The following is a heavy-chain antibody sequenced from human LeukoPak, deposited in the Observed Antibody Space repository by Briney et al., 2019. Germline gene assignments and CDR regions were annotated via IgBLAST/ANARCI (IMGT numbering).Heavy chain of an antibody. D-gene: IGHD1-26*01. CDR2: INPNSGGT. CDR1: GYTFTGYY. Sequence: ASVKVSCKASGYTFTGYYMHWVRQAPGQGLGWMGWINPNSGGTNYAQKFQGRVTMTRDTSISTAYMEPSRLRSDDTAVYYCARDSGSYQHDYWGQGTLVTVSS. CDR3: ARDSGSYQHDY. J-gene: IGHJ4*02. V-gene: IGHV1-2*02.